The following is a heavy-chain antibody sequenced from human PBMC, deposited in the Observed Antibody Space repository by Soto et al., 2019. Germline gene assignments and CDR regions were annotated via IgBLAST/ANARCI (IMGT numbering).Heavy chain of an antibody. CDR3: ARSQGSSTSLEIYYYYYYGMDV. Sequence: SLKVSCKASGGTFSSYAISCVRQAPGQGLEWMGGIIPISGTANYAQKFQGRVTITADESTSTAYMELSSLRSEDTAVYYCARSQGSSTSLEIYYYYYYGMDVWGQGTTVTVSS. D-gene: IGHD2-2*01. CDR2: IIPISGTA. CDR1: GGTFSSYA. V-gene: IGHV1-69*13. J-gene: IGHJ6*02.